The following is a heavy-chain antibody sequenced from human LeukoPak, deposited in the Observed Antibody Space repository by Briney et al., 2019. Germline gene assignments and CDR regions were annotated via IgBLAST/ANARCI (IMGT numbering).Heavy chain of an antibody. V-gene: IGHV4-59*01. CDR1: GGSTSSYY. Sequence: TSETLSLTCTVSGGSTSSYYWSWIRQPPGKGLEWIGYIYYSGSTNYNPSLKSRVTISVDTSKNQFSLKLSSVTAADTAVYYCARSYYDSSGYYSSYWYFDLWGRGTLVTVSS. D-gene: IGHD3-22*01. CDR2: IYYSGST. J-gene: IGHJ2*01. CDR3: ARSYYDSSGYYSSYWYFDL.